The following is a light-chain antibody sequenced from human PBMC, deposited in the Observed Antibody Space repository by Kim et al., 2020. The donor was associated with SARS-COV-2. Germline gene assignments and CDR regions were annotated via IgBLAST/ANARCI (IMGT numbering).Light chain of an antibody. CDR1: SLRSYY. V-gene: IGLV3-19*01. Sequence: SSELTQDPAVSVALGQTVRITCQGDSLRSYYATWYQQKPGQAPILVIYGKNNRPSGIPDRFSGSISGNTASLTITGTPAGDEADYYCNSRDSTDNVVFGG. J-gene: IGLJ2*01. CDR2: GKN. CDR3: NSRDSTDNVV.